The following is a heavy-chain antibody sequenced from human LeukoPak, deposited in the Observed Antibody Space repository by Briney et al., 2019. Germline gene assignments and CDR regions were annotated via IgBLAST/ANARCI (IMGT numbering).Heavy chain of an antibody. CDR2: ISYNGDST. CDR3: AKVLPPDY. Sequence: PGGSLRLSCAASRFTFSNYGMSWVRQAPGKGLEWVSTISYNGDSTYYADSVKGRFTISRDNSKNTLYLQMNSLRAEDTAVYYCAKVLPPDYWGQGTLVTVSS. J-gene: IGHJ4*02. V-gene: IGHV3-23*01. CDR1: RFTFSNYG.